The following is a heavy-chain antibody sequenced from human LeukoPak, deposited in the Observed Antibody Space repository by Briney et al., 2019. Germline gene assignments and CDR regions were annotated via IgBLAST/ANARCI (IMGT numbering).Heavy chain of an antibody. CDR1: GYTFTGYY. CDR3: ARVPSDGDHYDY. V-gene: IGHV1-2*02. D-gene: IGHD4-17*01. CDR2: INPNRGGT. Sequence: ASVKVSCKASGYTFTGYYIHWVRQAPGQGLEWMGWINPNRGGTNYAQKFQGRVTMTRDTSINTVYMELSRVRSDDTAVYYCARVPSDGDHYDYWGQGTLVTVSS. J-gene: IGHJ4*02.